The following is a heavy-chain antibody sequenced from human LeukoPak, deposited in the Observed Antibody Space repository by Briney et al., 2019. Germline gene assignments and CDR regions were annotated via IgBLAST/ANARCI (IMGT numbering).Heavy chain of an antibody. CDR1: GFTFSNYA. CDR3: AKGPMVYALNYFDY. CDR2: VSGSGGST. V-gene: IGHV3-23*01. J-gene: IGHJ4*02. Sequence: GGSLRLSCAASGFTFSNYAMSWVRQAPGMGLEWVSAVSGSGGSTYYADSVKGRFTISRDNSKNTLYLQMNSLRAEDTAVYYCAKGPMVYALNYFDYWGQGTLVTVSS. D-gene: IGHD2-8*01.